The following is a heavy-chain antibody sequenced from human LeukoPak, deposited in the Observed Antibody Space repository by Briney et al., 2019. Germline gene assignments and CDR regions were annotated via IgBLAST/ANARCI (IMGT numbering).Heavy chain of an antibody. D-gene: IGHD4-17*01. CDR3: ARGTTRGGYYYYYMDV. V-gene: IGHV4-59*01. Sequence: PSETLSLTCTVSGGSISSYYWSWIRQPPGKGLEWIGYIYYSGSTNYNPSLKSRVTISVDTSKNQFSLKLSSVTAADTAVYYCARGTTRGGYYYYYMDVWGKGTTVTVSS. CDR2: IYYSGST. J-gene: IGHJ6*03. CDR1: GGSISSYY.